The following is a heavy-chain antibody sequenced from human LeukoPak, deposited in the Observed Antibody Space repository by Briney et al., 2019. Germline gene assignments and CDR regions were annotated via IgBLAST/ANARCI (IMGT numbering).Heavy chain of an antibody. J-gene: IGHJ6*03. CDR2: IYYSGST. D-gene: IGHD5-18*01. V-gene: IGHV4-59*01. CDR1: GGSISSYY. Sequence: SETLPLTCTVSGGSISSYYWSWIRQPPGKGLEWIGYIYYSGSTNYNPSLKSRDTISVDTSKNQFSLKLSSVTAADTAVYYCARAPIWGAMVTYYYMDVWGKGTTVTVSS. CDR3: ARAPIWGAMVTYYYMDV.